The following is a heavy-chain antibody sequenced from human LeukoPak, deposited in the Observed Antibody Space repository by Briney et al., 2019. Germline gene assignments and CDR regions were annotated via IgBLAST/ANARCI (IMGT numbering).Heavy chain of an antibody. CDR2: IYYSGST. D-gene: IGHD5-12*01. CDR1: GGSISSYY. V-gene: IGHV4-59*12. CDR3: ARGGLPIYYYYMDV. J-gene: IGHJ6*03. Sequence: SETLSLTCTVSGGSISSYYWSWIRQPPGKGLEWIGYIYYSGSTYYNPSLKSRVTISVDTSKNQFSLKLSSVTAADTAVYYCARGGLPIYYYYMDVWGKGTTVTVSS.